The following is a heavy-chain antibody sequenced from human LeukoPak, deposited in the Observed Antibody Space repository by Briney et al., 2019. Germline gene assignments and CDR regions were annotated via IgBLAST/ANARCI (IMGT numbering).Heavy chain of an antibody. J-gene: IGHJ3*01. CDR2: ISGSGHSA. V-gene: IGHV3-23*01. Sequence: GGSLRLSCAASGFIFSSYAMSWARQAPGKGLEGVSAISGSGHSAFYTDSVKGRFTISRDNSKYTVYLQMNSLRAEDTAVYYCAKALRDSGDYNDAFDVWGQGTMVTVSS. CDR1: GFIFSSYA. CDR3: AKALRDSGDYNDAFDV. D-gene: IGHD1-26*01.